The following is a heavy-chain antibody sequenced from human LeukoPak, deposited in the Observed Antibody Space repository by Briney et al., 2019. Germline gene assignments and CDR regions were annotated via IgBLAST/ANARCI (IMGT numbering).Heavy chain of an antibody. CDR1: GYTFTGYY. J-gene: IGHJ4*02. CDR3: ARAWEYSSSWYDY. Sequence: ASVKVSCKASGYTFTGYYMHWVRQAPGQGLEWMGWISAYNGNTNYAQKLQGRVTMTTDTSTSTAYMELRSLRSDDTAVYYCARAWEYSSSWYDYWGQGTLVTVSS. D-gene: IGHD6-13*01. V-gene: IGHV1-18*04. CDR2: ISAYNGNT.